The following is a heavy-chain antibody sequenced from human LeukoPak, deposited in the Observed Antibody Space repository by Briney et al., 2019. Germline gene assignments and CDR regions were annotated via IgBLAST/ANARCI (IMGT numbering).Heavy chain of an antibody. CDR3: GTLLSNGPFDY. CDR1: GYTFTGYY. Sequence: ASVKVSCKASGYTFTGYYMHWVRQAPGQGLEWMGWIYPNSGATKYAQKFQGRVTMTRDASISTAYMELSGLRSDDTAVYYCGTLLSNGPFDYWGQGSLVTVSS. V-gene: IGHV1-2*02. J-gene: IGHJ4*02. CDR2: IYPNSGAT.